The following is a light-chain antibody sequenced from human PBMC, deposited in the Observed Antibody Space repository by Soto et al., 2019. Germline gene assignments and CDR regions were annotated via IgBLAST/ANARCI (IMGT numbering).Light chain of an antibody. V-gene: IGLV1-51*01. CDR2: DNN. Sequence: QSVLQHPPSVSGAPRQKGTISCSESSSNIGNNYVSWYQHLPGTAPKLLIYDNNKRPSGIPDRFSGSKSGTSATLGITGLQTGDEADYYCGTWDSSLSAGFFGTVTKVTVL. CDR3: GTWDSSLSAGF. J-gene: IGLJ1*01. CDR1: SSNIGNNY.